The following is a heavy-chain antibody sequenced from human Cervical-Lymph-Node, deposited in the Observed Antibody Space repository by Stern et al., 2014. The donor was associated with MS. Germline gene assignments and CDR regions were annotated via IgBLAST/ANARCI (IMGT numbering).Heavy chain of an antibody. Sequence: VQLVESGGGVVQPGRSLRLSCAASGFTFSSYGMHWVRQAPGKGLEWVAVIWYDGSNKYYADSVKGRFTISRDNSKNTLYLQMNSLRAEDTAVYYCARDAAPGVYYFDYWGQGTLVTVSS. D-gene: IGHD6-6*01. CDR2: IWYDGSNK. CDR1: GFTFSSYG. V-gene: IGHV3-33*01. J-gene: IGHJ4*02. CDR3: ARDAAPGVYYFDY.